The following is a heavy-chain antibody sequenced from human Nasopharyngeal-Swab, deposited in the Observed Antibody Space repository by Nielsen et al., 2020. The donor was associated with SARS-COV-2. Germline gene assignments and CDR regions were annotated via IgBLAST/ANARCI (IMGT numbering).Heavy chain of an antibody. D-gene: IGHD6-13*01. V-gene: IGHV4-4*07. CDR1: GVSISSYY. Sequence: SQTLSLTCAVSGVSISSYYWAWIPQPAGKGLGWIGRIYTSGSTNYNTSLKSRVSMSVDTSKKQFSLKLSSVTAADMAVYYCARGSLAAIPRSSWYFDYWGQGTLVTVSS. CDR3: ARGSLAAIPRSSWYFDY. J-gene: IGHJ4*02. CDR2: IYTSGST.